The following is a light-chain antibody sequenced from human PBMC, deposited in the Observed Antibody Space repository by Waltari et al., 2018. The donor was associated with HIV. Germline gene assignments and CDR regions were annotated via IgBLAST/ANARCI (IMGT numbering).Light chain of an antibody. CDR1: GSNIGNNY. J-gene: IGLJ3*02. V-gene: IGLV1-51*02. CDR3: GTWDTRLSAWV. CDR2: ENN. Sequence: QSVLTQPPSVSAAPGQKVTISCFGSGSNIGNNYVSWYQQLPGTAPKVLMFENNKRHSGAPDRFSGSKSDTSATLAITGLQPGDEAYYYCGTWDTRLSAWVFGGGTKLSVL.